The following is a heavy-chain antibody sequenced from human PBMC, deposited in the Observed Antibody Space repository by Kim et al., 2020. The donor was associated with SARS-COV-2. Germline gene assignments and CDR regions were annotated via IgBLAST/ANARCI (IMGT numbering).Heavy chain of an antibody. V-gene: IGHV3-23*01. D-gene: IGHD6-13*01. Sequence: GGSLRLSCAASGFTFSSYAMSWVRQAPGKGLEWVSAISGSGGSTYYADSVKGRFTISRDNSKNTLYLQMNSLRAEDTAVYYCAKTVPGGPYSSSWYPWYYYGMDVWGQGTTVTVSS. CDR3: AKTVPGGPYSSSWYPWYYYGMDV. CDR1: GFTFSSYA. CDR2: ISGSGGST. J-gene: IGHJ6*02.